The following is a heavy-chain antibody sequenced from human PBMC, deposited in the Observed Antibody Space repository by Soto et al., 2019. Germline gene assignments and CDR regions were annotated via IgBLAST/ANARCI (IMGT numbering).Heavy chain of an antibody. D-gene: IGHD6-13*01. J-gene: IGHJ6*02. Sequence: GGSLRLSCAASGFTFSSYGMHWVRQAPGKGLEWVAVISYDGSNKYYADSVKGRFTISRDNSKNTLYLQMNSLRAEDTAVYYCANSIAAPDMTYYYYGMDVWGQGTTVTVSS. V-gene: IGHV3-30*18. CDR3: ANSIAAPDMTYYYYGMDV. CDR2: ISYDGSNK. CDR1: GFTFSSYG.